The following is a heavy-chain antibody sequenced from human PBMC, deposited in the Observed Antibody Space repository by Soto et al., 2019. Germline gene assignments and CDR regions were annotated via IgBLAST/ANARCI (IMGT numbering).Heavy chain of an antibody. V-gene: IGHV4-61*01. J-gene: IGHJ6*02. CDR3: AREDIVVVVAATHRRFYYSGMDV. D-gene: IGHD2-15*01. CDR1: GGSVSSGSYY. Sequence: SETLSLTCTVSGGSVSSGSYYWSWIRQPPGKGLEWIGYIYYSGSTNYNPSLKSRVTISVDTSKNQFSLKLSSVTAADTAVYYCAREDIVVVVAATHRRFYYSGMDVWGPGTTVTV. CDR2: IYYSGST.